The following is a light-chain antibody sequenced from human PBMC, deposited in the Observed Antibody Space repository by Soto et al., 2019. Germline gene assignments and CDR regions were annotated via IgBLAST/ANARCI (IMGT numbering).Light chain of an antibody. CDR1: QSISSR. V-gene: IGKV1-39*01. CDR2: AAS. Sequence: DIQMTQSPSSLSASVGDRVTITCRASQSISSRLNWYQQKPGKAPQLLIYAASTLHAGVPSRFSGSGSGTDFTPTISSMQFEDFATYYCQQSSSNLALTFGGGTKVEIK. J-gene: IGKJ4*01. CDR3: QQSSSNLALT.